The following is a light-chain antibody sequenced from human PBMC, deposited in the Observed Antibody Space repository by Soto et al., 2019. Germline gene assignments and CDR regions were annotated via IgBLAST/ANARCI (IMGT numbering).Light chain of an antibody. CDR2: STS. CDR3: LLHYAGAWV. Sequence: QTVVTQEPSLTVSPGGTVTLTCASSTGAVTSGYYPNWFQQKTGQAPRALIYSTSNKESWTPARFSVSLLGGKAALTLSGVQPEDEAEYYCLLHYAGAWVFGGGTKVTVL. V-gene: IGLV7-43*01. J-gene: IGLJ3*02. CDR1: TGAVTSGYY.